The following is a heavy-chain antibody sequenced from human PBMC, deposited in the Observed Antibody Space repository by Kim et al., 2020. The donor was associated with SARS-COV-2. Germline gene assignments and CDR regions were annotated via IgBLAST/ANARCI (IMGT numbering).Heavy chain of an antibody. CDR3: ARDQHYYDSSGRPFWFDP. V-gene: IGHV1-18*01. CDR1: GYTFTSYG. D-gene: IGHD3-22*01. Sequence: ASVKVSCKASGYTFTSYGISWVRQAPGQGLEWMGWISAYNGNTNYAQKLQGRVTMTTDTSTSTAYMELRSLRSDDTAVYYCARDQHYYDSSGRPFWFDPWGQGTLVTVSS. J-gene: IGHJ5*02. CDR2: ISAYNGNT.